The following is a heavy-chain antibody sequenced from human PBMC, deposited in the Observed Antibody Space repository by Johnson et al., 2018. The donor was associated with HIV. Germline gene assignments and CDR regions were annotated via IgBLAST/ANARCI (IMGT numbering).Heavy chain of an antibody. D-gene: IGHD3-22*01. CDR2: INSDGSRT. J-gene: IGHJ3*02. CDR1: GFTFSSYW. Sequence: MQLVESGGGVVRPGGSLRLSCAASGFTFSSYWMHWVRQAPGKGLVWVSSINSDGSRTSYADSVKGRFTISTDNAKNTPYLQMNRLRAEDTAVYYCARDAGGGRIVVDYDAFDIWGQGTMVTVSS. V-gene: IGHV3-74*01. CDR3: ARDAGGGRIVVDYDAFDI.